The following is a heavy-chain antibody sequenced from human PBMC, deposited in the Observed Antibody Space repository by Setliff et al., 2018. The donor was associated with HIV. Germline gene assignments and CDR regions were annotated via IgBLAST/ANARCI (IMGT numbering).Heavy chain of an antibody. J-gene: IGHJ6*02. CDR1: GGSVNDFY. V-gene: IGHV4-4*08. CDR3: ARTFGDLKHYNYYYTIDV. D-gene: IGHD3-10*01. CDR2: IHSSGST. Sequence: SETLSLTCTVSGGSVNDFYCNWIRQPPGKGPEWIGYIHSSGSTNYNPSLKSRVTISVDTSKNQFYLRLSSVTAADTAVYYSARTFGDLKHYNYYYTIDVWGQGTTVTVSS.